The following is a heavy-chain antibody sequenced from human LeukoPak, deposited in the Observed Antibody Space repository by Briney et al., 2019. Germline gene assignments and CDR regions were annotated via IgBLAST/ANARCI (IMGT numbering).Heavy chain of an antibody. CDR2: IIPIFGTA. CDR1: GGTFSSYA. D-gene: IGHD4-17*01. CDR3: ARAPHDYGDYEYYFDY. J-gene: IGHJ4*02. V-gene: IGHV1-69*13. Sequence: ASVKVSCKASGGTFSSYAISWVRQAPGQGLERMGGIIPIFGTANYAQKFQGRVTITADESTSTAYMELSSLRSEDTAVYYCARAPHDYGDYEYYFDYWGQGTLVTVSS.